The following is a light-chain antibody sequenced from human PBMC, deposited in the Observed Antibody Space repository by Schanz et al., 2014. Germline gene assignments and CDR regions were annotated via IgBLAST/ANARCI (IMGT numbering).Light chain of an antibody. CDR3: QQANSFPPVIT. CDR1: QDISNY. V-gene: IGKV1-12*01. J-gene: IGKJ5*01. CDR2: AAS. Sequence: DIQMTQSPSSLSASVGDRVTITCQASQDISNYLNWYQQKPGKAPKLLIYAASSLQSGVPSRFSGSGSGTDFTLTISSLQPEDFATYYCQQANSFPPVITFGQGTRLEIK.